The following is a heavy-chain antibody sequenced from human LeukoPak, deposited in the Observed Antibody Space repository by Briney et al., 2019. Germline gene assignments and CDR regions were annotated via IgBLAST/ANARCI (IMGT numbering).Heavy chain of an antibody. Sequence: ASVKVSCKASGYTLTGYYMHWVRQAPGQGLEWMGWINPNSGGTNYAQKFQGRVTMTRDTSISTAYMELSRLRSDDTAVYYCARDLTGTTGWFDPWGQGTLVTVSS. CDR3: ARDLTGTTGWFDP. CDR1: GYTLTGYY. D-gene: IGHD1-7*01. J-gene: IGHJ5*02. CDR2: INPNSGGT. V-gene: IGHV1-2*02.